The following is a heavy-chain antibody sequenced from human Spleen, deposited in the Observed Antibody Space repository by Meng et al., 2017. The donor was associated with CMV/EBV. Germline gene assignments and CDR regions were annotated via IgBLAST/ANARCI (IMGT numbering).Heavy chain of an antibody. D-gene: IGHD3-3*01. CDR1: GFTLSTYE. V-gene: IGHV3-7*01. CDR2: IKKDGSEK. Sequence: GGSLRLSCAASGFTLSTYEMNWVRQAPGKGLEWVANIKKDGSEKYYVDSVKGRFTISRDNSKNTLYLELNSLRAEDTALYYCAKSDAREGYYYLDYWGQGVQVTVSS. J-gene: IGHJ4*02. CDR3: AKSDAREGYYYLDY.